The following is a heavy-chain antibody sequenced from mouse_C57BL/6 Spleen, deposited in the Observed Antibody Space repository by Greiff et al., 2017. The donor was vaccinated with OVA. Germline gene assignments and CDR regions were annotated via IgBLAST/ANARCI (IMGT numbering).Heavy chain of an antibody. CDR3: ASAGAMDY. CDR1: GYTFTSYW. V-gene: IGHV1-53*01. J-gene: IGHJ4*01. CDR2: INPSNGGT. Sequence: VQLQQPGTELVKPGASVKLSCKASGYTFTSYWMHWVKQRPGQGLEWIGNINPSNGGTKSNEKFKSKATLTVDTSSSSAFMQIRSLTSEDSSVYYFASAGAMDYWGQGTSVTVSS.